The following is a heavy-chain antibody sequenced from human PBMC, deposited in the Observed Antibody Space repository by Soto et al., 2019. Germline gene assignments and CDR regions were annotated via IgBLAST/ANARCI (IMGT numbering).Heavy chain of an antibody. CDR1: SGSISSSNW. CDR3: ARGNLYGGKDYFDY. V-gene: IGHV4-4*02. Sequence: SETLSLTCAVSSGSISSSNWWSWVRQPPGKGLEWIGEIYHSGSTNYNPSLKSRVTISVDKSKNQFSLKLSSVTAADTAVYYCARGNLYGGKDYFDYWGQGTLVTVSS. D-gene: IGHD4-17*01. CDR2: IYHSGST. J-gene: IGHJ4*02.